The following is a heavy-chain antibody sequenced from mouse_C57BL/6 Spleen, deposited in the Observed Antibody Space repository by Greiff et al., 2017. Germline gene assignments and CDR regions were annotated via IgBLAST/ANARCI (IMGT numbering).Heavy chain of an antibody. V-gene: IGHV5-4*01. CDR3: EREGRGDYGSSYAY. CDR2: ISDDGGYT. J-gene: IGHJ3*01. D-gene: IGHD1-1*01. CDR1: GFTFSSYA. Sequence: EVQLVESGGGLVKPGGSLKLSCAASGFTFSSYAMAWVRQTQEKRLEWVATISDDGGYTYYPENVKGRFTFSRDNAKNTLYLQLRHMKSEDTDMYDCEREGRGDYGSSYAYWGQGTMVTVSA.